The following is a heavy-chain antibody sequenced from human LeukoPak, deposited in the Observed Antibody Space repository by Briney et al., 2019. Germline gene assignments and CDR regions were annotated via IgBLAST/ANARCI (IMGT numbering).Heavy chain of an antibody. CDR2: ISSSGSDI. J-gene: IGHJ4*02. Sequence: PGGSLRLSCAASGFTFSSDEMNWVRQAPGKGLEWVAYISSSGSDIYYADSVKGRFTISRDNPRNSLYLQMNSLRVEDTAVYYCARDIAVSGNYFDYWGQGTLVTVSS. V-gene: IGHV3-48*03. CDR1: GFTFSSDE. D-gene: IGHD6-19*01. CDR3: ARDIAVSGNYFDY.